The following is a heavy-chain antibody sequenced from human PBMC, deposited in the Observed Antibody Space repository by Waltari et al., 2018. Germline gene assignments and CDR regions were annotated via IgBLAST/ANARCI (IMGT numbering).Heavy chain of an antibody. V-gene: IGHV4-59*01. Sequence: QVQLQPSGPGLAKPSETLSLTCPVTGASISSSSWSGIRQPPGKGLEWIEYIYYSGSTNYNPSLKSRVTISVDTSKNQFSLKLSSVTAADTAVYYCARENVSSSGYFDYWGQGTLVTVSS. CDR3: ARENVSSSGYFDY. D-gene: IGHD6-6*01. J-gene: IGHJ4*02. CDR1: GASISSSS. CDR2: IYYSGST.